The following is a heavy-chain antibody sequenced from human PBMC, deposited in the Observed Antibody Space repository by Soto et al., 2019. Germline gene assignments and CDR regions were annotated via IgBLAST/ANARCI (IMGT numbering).Heavy chain of an antibody. CDR2: IYYSGST. Sequence: PSETLSLTCTVSGGSISSGGYYWSWIRQHPGKGLEWIGYIYYSGSTYYNPSLKSRVTISVDTSKSQFSLKLSSVTAADTAVYYCARDLQTDYYYHGMDVWGQGTTVTVSS. CDR3: ARDLQTDYYYHGMDV. CDR1: GGSISSGGYY. V-gene: IGHV4-31*03. J-gene: IGHJ6*02. D-gene: IGHD2-21*02.